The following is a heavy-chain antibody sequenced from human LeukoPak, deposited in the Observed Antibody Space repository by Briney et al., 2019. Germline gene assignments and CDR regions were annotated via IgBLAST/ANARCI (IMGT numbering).Heavy chain of an antibody. D-gene: IGHD3-3*01. CDR2: IIPIFGTA. Sequence: SVKVSCKASGGTFSSYAISWVRQAPGQGLEWMGGIIPIFGTANYAQKFQGRVTITTDESTSTAYMELSSLRSEDTAVYYCARDRITIFGVVTPNDAFDIWGQGTMVTVSS. CDR1: GGTFSSYA. V-gene: IGHV1-69*05. CDR3: ARDRITIFGVVTPNDAFDI. J-gene: IGHJ3*02.